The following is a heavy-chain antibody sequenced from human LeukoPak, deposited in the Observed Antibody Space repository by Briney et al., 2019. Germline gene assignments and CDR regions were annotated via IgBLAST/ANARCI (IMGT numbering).Heavy chain of an antibody. Sequence: ASVKVSCKASGYTFSSHGISWVRQAPGQGLEWMGWISDYNGNTNYAQKLQGRVTMTTDTSTSTGYMELRSLRSDDTAVYYCARSVAPNFRSSTSCPYYYFYMDVWGKGTTVTVSS. V-gene: IGHV1-18*01. CDR3: ARSVAPNFRSSTSCPYYYFYMDV. D-gene: IGHD2-2*01. J-gene: IGHJ6*03. CDR2: ISDYNGNT. CDR1: GYTFSSHG.